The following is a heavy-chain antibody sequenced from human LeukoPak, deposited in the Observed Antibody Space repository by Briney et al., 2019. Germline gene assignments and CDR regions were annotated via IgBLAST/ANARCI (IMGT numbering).Heavy chain of an antibody. D-gene: IGHD5-12*01. CDR2: INPSAGNT. V-gene: IGHV1-46*01. J-gene: IGHJ3*02. Sequence: ASVKVSCKASGYTFTSYYMHWVRQSPGQALEWMGIINPSAGNTSYAQKFQGRVTITRDTSTSTVYMELSSLRSENTAVYYCARVRGYSGYETGAFDIWGQGTMVTVSS. CDR3: ARVRGYSGYETGAFDI. CDR1: GYTFTSYY.